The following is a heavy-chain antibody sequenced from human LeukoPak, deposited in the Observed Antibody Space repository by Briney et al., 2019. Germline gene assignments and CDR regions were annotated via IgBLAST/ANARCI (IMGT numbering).Heavy chain of an antibody. J-gene: IGHJ4*02. CDR1: GFTFSSYA. Sequence: GRSLRLSCAASGFTFSSYAMHWVRQAPGKGLEWVAVISYDGSNKYYADSVKGRFTISRDNSKNTLYLQMNSLRAEDTAVYYCAREGYSSGFATDYWSQATLVTVSS. CDR2: ISYDGSNK. V-gene: IGHV3-30-3*01. CDR3: AREGYSSGFATDY. D-gene: IGHD5-18*01.